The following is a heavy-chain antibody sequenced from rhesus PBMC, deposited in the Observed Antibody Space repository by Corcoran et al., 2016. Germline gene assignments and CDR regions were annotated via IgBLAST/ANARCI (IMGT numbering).Heavy chain of an antibody. CDR3: ARRTIAAAGGYFDY. CDR2: ITLSGTT. V-gene: IGHV4-122*02. J-gene: IGHJ4*01. CDR1: GYSISSGYY. D-gene: IGHD6-31*01. Sequence: QVQLQESGPGLVKPSENLSLTCAVSGYSISSGYYWSWLRQPPGKGLEWIGYITLSGTTSYNPSIKSRVTISRDTSKNQFSLKLSSVTAADTAVYYCARRTIAAAGGYFDYWGQGVLVTVSS.